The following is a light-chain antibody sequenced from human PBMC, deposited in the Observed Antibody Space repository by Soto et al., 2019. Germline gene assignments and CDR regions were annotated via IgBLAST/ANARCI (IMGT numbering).Light chain of an antibody. CDR2: DVT. CDR3: SSYTTSFTYV. J-gene: IGLJ1*01. CDR1: NTDVGAYNW. V-gene: IGLV2-14*03. Sequence: QSALTQPASVSGSPGQSIAISCIGTNTDVGAYNWVSWYQQRPGTAPRLIIYDVTARPPGVSNRFSGSKSGTTASLIISGLQAEDESDYYCSSYTTSFTYVFGTWTKLTVL.